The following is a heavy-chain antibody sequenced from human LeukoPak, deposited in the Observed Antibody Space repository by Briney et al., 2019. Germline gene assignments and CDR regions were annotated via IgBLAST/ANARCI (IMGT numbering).Heavy chain of an antibody. CDR1: GGSISSYY. J-gene: IGHJ2*01. CDR3: ARFTMVRGVIYGTDWYFDL. CDR2: IFYSGST. D-gene: IGHD3-10*01. Sequence: SETLSLTCTVSGGSISSYYWSWIRQPPGKGLEWIGYIFYSGSTSYNPSLKSRVTISIGTSKNQFSLKLSSVTAADTAVYYYARFTMVRGVIYGTDWYFDLWGRGTLVTVSS. V-gene: IGHV4-59*08.